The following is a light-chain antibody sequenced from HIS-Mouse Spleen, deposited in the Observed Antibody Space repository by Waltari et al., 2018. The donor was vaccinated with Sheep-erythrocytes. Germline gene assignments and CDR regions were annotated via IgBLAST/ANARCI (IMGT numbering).Light chain of an antibody. CDR2: QDS. J-gene: IGLJ1*01. Sequence: SYELTQPPSVSVSPGQTASITCSGDKLGDKYACWYQQKPGQSPVLVIYQDSKRPSGIPERFSGSNSGNTATLTISGTQAMDEADYYCCSYAGSYNHVFPTGTKVTVL. CDR3: CSYAGSYNHV. V-gene: IGLV3-1*01. CDR1: KLGDKY.